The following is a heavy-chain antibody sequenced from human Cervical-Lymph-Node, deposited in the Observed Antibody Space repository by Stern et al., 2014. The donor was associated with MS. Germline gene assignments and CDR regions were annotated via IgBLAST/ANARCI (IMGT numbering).Heavy chain of an antibody. J-gene: IGHJ4*02. CDR2: IYPVDSDP. D-gene: IGHD4-17*01. Sequence: EVQLVESGAEVKKPGESLKISCKGSGYSFTANWIAWVRQMPGKDLEWMGFIYPVDSDPRSSPSFQGQVTISADNSISTASLQWSSLKASDTAMYYCARDYGDYAFDYWGQGTLVTVSS. V-gene: IGHV5-51*01. CDR3: ARDYGDYAFDY. CDR1: GYSFTANW.